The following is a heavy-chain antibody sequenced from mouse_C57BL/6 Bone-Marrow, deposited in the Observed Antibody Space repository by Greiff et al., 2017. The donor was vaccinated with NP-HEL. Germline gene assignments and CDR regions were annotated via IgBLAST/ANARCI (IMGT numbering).Heavy chain of an antibody. V-gene: IGHV2-5*01. CDR2: IWRGGSP. CDR3: AKSSPYYRGAMDY. Sequence: VQLQQSGPGLVQPSQSLSITCTVSGFSLTSYGVHWVRQSPGKGLEWLGVIWRGGSPDYNAAFMSRLSLTKDNSKSQVFFKMNSLQADDTAIYYWAKSSPYYRGAMDYWGQGTSVTVSS. J-gene: IGHJ4*01. CDR1: GFSLTSYG. D-gene: IGHD2-12*01.